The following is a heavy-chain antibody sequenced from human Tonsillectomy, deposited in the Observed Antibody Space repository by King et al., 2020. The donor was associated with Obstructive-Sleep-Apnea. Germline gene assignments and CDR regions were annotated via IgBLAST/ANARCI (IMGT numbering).Heavy chain of an antibody. Sequence: VQLQQWGAGLLKPSETLSLTCAVYGGSFSGYYWSWIRQPPGKGLEWIGEINHSGSTNYNPSLKSRVTISVDTSKNQFSLKLSSVTAADTAVYYCARWGHGDYYDSSGSADAFDIWGQGTMVTVSS. CDR1: GGSFSGYY. D-gene: IGHD3-22*01. J-gene: IGHJ3*02. CDR2: INHSGST. CDR3: ARWGHGDYYDSSGSADAFDI. V-gene: IGHV4-34*01.